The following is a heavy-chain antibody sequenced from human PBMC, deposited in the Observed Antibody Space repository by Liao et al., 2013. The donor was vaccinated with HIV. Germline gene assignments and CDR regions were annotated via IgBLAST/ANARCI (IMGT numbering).Heavy chain of an antibody. V-gene: IGHV4-61*02. CDR1: GDSISTSSYY. J-gene: IGHJ4*02. Sequence: QVQLQESGPGLVKPSQTLSLTCTVSGDSISTSSYYWGWIRQPAGKGLEWIGHIHTSGSTNYRPSLKSRVTISVDTSKNHFSLKLTSVTAADAAVYYCARGDWTSSWEAGFYIDYWGQGTLVTVSS. CDR3: ARGDWTSSWEAGFYIDY. D-gene: IGHD6-13*01. CDR2: IHTSGST.